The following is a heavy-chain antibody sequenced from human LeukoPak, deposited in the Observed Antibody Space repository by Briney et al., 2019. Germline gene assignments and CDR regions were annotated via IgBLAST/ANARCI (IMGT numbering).Heavy chain of an antibody. CDR2: VTAFNENT. V-gene: IGHV1-18*04. CDR1: GYTFTGYF. CDR3: ARNTYGYKFSMDV. Sequence: ASVKVSCKASGYTFTGYFIHWVRQAPGQGLEWVGWVTAFNENTHYSRKVQGRVTMTRDTSTSTAYMELRSLRSDDTAVYYCARNTYGYKFSMDVWGKGTTVTVSS. D-gene: IGHD5-24*01. J-gene: IGHJ6*03.